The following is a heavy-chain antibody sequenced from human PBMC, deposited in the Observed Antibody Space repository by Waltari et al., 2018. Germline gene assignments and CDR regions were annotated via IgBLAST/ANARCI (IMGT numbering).Heavy chain of an antibody. J-gene: IGHJ4*02. CDR2: VPRSGRT. CDR3: ARDRGSGLYLDT. Sequence: QLQLEQAGPRLVKPSGTRSPPFGVSGDSIMVNYLWSWVRQPPGRGLEWIGQVPRSGRTNYHPSFASRVIMSIDTSSGQFSLKVTSVTAADTAIYYCARDRGSGLYLDTWGQGILVTVSP. D-gene: IGHD2-15*01. V-gene: IGHV4-4*02. CDR1: GDSIMVNYL.